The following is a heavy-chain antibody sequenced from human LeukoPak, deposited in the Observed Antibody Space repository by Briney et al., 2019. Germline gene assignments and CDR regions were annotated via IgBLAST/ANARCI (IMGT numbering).Heavy chain of an antibody. Sequence: GESLTISCKGSGYSFTSYWIGWVRQMPGKGLEWMGIIYPGDSYTRYSPSFQGQVTSSAEKSISPAYLKWSSLKASDTAMYYCARHVDIDPFDYWGQGTLVTVSS. D-gene: IGHD5-12*01. CDR2: IYPGDSYT. J-gene: IGHJ4*02. CDR1: GYSFTSYW. CDR3: ARHVDIDPFDY. V-gene: IGHV5-51*01.